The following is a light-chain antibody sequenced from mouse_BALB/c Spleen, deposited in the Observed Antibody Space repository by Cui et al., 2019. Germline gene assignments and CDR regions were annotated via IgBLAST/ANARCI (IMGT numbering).Light chain of an antibody. CDR3: QQYSNYPPSLA. J-gene: IGKJ5*01. CDR1: QDVGTA. CDR2: WAS. Sequence: DLVMTQSHNLMSTSVGAGVSISCKASQDVGTAVAWYQQEPVQSPKLLIYWASARHTGVPDRFTGSGYGTNFTLTINNVQSGDLSDYCWQQYSNYPPSLAFGAGTKLELE. V-gene: IGKV6-23*01.